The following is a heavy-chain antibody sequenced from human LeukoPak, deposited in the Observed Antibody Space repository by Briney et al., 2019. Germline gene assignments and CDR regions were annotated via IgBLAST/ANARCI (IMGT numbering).Heavy chain of an antibody. CDR3: ARDRAWRWLVRPQYFDY. CDR1: GGTFSRYA. J-gene: IGHJ4*02. Sequence: GASVKVSCKASGGTFSRYAISWVRQAPGQGLEWMGRIIPILGIANYAQRFQGRVTITADKSTSIAYMELSSLTSEDTAVYYCARDRAWRWLVRPQYFDYWGQGTLVTVSS. CDR2: IIPILGIA. V-gene: IGHV1-69*04. D-gene: IGHD6-19*01.